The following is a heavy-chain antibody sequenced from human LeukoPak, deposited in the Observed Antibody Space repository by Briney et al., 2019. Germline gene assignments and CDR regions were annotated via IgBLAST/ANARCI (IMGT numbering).Heavy chain of an antibody. J-gene: IGHJ6*03. D-gene: IGHD6-13*01. CDR2: MNPNSGNT. CDR1: GYTFTSYD. CDR3: ARQGVAAAGTVRYYYYYMDV. Sequence: ASVKVSCKASGYTFTSYDINWVRQATGQGLEWMGWMNPNSGNTGYAQKFQGRVTMTRNTSISTAYMELSSLRSEDTAVYYCARQGVAAAGTVRYYYYYMDVWGKGTTVTISS. V-gene: IGHV1-8*01.